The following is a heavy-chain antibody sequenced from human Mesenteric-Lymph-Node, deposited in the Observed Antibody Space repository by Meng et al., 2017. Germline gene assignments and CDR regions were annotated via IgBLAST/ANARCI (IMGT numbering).Heavy chain of an antibody. CDR2: ISYSGEKT. V-gene: IGHV3-23*01. J-gene: IGHJ4*02. CDR3: AKDPRFGIAAPDTY. D-gene: IGHD6-13*01. Sequence: GESLKISCAASGFIFSTYAMNWVRQSPGKGLEWVSAISYSGEKTYYADSVKGRFAISRDNSKNTLYLQMNSLRGDDTAVYYCAKDPRFGIAAPDTYWGQGTLVTVSS. CDR1: GFIFSTYA.